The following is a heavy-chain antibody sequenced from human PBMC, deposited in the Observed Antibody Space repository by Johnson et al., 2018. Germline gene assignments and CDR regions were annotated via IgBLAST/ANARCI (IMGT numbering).Heavy chain of an antibody. V-gene: IGHV3-23*04. CDR3: AKDREQRGLFFGMDV. CDR1: GFTFSNYA. J-gene: IGHJ6*02. Sequence: VRLVQSGGGLVQPGGSLRLSCTASGFTFSNYAICWVRQAWGKGLEWVAAVGSMTYYEHSVTRRFTISRDNSKYTVFLQMNSLRAEDTAVYYCAKDREQRGLFFGMDVWGQGTTVTVSS. D-gene: IGHD6-25*01. CDR2: VGSMT.